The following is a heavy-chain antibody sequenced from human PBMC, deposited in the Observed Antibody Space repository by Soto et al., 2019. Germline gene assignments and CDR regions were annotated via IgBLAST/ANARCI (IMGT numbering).Heavy chain of an antibody. CDR3: ASGLLITISAAAHFDY. J-gene: IGHJ4*02. D-gene: IGHD6-13*01. V-gene: IGHV3-30-3*01. CDR1: GFTFSSYA. Sequence: GGSLRLSCAASGFTFSSYAMHWVRQAPGKGLEWVAVISYDGSNKYYADSVKGRFTISRDNSKNTLYLQMNSLRAEDTAVYYCASGLLITISAAAHFDYWGQGTLVTVSS. CDR2: ISYDGSNK.